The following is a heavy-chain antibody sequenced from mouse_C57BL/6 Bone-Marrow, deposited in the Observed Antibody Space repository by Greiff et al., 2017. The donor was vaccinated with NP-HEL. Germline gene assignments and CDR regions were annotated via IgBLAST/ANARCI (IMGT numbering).Heavy chain of an antibody. CDR3: ARRVITTVVPPYWYFDV. Sequence: QLQQPGAELVKPGASVKLSCKASGYTFTSYWMQWVKQRPGQGLEWIGEIDPSDSYTNYNQKFKGKATLTVDTSSSTAYMQLSSLTSEDSAVYYCARRVITTVVPPYWYFDVWGTGTTVTVSS. J-gene: IGHJ1*03. CDR2: IDPSDSYT. D-gene: IGHD1-1*01. V-gene: IGHV1-50*01. CDR1: GYTFTSYW.